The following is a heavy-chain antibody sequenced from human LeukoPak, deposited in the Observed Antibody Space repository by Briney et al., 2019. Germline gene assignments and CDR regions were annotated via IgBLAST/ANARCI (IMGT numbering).Heavy chain of an antibody. CDR1: GYTFTGYY. Sequence: ASVKVSCKASGYTFTGYYMHWVRQAPGQGLVWMGWINPNSGGTDYAQKFQGRVTMTRDTSISTAYMELSRLRSDGTAVYYCARVSPLGQGYYYYGMDVWGQGTTVTVSS. CDR2: INPNSGGT. CDR3: ARVSPLGQGYYYYGMDV. V-gene: IGHV1-2*02. J-gene: IGHJ6*02.